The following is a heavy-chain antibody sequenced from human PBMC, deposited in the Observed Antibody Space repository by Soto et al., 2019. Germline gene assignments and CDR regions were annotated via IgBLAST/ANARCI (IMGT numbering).Heavy chain of an antibody. J-gene: IGHJ4*02. CDR2: IKEDGSEK. D-gene: IGHD1-1*01. Sequence: PGGSLRLSCAASGFTFSNYWMRWVRQAPGKGLEWVANIKEDGSEKHYVDSVKGRFTISRDNAKSSVDLQMNSLTAEDTAVYYCARGANWASHYWGQGTLVTVSS. V-gene: IGHV3-7*01. CDR1: GFTFSNYW. CDR3: ARGANWASHY.